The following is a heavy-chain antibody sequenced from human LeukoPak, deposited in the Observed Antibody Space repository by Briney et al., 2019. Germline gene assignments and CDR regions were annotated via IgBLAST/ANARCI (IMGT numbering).Heavy chain of an antibody. Sequence: GGSLRLSCAASGFTFSNYWMSWVRQAPGKGLVWVSRINSDGSSRHYADSVKGRFTTSRDNAKNTLHLQMTSLRAEDTAVYYCARDFQGGLTGYYPLFWFDPWGQGTLVTVSS. CDR1: GFTFSNYW. V-gene: IGHV3-74*01. CDR3: ARDFQGGLTGYYPLFWFDP. D-gene: IGHD3-9*01. J-gene: IGHJ5*02. CDR2: INSDGSSR.